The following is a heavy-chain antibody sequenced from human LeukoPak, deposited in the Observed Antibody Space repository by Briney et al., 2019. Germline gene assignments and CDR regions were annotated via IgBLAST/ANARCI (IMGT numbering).Heavy chain of an antibody. CDR2: INPNSGGT. CDR3: ARDPRPEYYFDY. Sequence: SVKVSYKASGYTFTGNYMHWVRQAPGQGLEWMGWINPNSGGTNYAQKFQGRVTMTWDTSITTAYMELSRLASDDTAVYYCARDPRPEYYFDYWGQGTLVTVSS. CDR1: GYTFTGNY. J-gene: IGHJ4*02. V-gene: IGHV1-2*02.